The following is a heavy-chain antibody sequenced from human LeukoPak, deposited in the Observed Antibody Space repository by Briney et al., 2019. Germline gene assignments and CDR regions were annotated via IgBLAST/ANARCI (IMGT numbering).Heavy chain of an antibody. V-gene: IGHV4-39*02. CDR3: ARELRVEWELLGVAAFDI. Sequence: SETLSLTCTVSGGSISSSSYYWGWIRQPPGKGLEWIVSIYYSGSTYYNPSLKSRVTISVGTSKNQFSLKLSSVTAADTAVYYCARELRVEWELLGVAAFDIWGQGTMVSVSS. CDR2: IYYSGST. CDR1: GGSISSSSYY. D-gene: IGHD1-26*01. J-gene: IGHJ3*02.